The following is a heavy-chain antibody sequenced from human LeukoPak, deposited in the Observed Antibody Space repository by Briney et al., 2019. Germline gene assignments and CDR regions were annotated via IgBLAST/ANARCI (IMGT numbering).Heavy chain of an antibody. J-gene: IGHJ5*02. Sequence: GGSLRLSCAASGFTFSSYEIHWVRQAPGKGLEWLSYISSSGRTTYYADSVKGRFTISRDNAKNSLFLQMNSLRAEDTAVYYCARGAEYDGSGSYYDGNWFDPWGQGILVTVSS. V-gene: IGHV3-48*03. CDR1: GFTFSSYE. D-gene: IGHD3-10*01. CDR3: ARGAEYDGSGSYYDGNWFDP. CDR2: ISSSGRTT.